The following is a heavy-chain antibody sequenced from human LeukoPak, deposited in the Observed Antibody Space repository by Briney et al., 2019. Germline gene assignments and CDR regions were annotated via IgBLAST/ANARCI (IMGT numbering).Heavy chain of an antibody. J-gene: IGHJ4*02. Sequence: GGSLRLSCVASGFTFSSFGMHWVRQAPGKGLDWVAFVKYDGISEFYADSVKGRFTISRDNAKNSLYLQMNSLRAEDTAVYYCAREGRWLQSEVGFDYWGQGTLVTVSS. CDR1: GFTFSSFG. CDR2: VKYDGISE. D-gene: IGHD5-24*01. V-gene: IGHV3-30*02. CDR3: AREGRWLQSEVGFDY.